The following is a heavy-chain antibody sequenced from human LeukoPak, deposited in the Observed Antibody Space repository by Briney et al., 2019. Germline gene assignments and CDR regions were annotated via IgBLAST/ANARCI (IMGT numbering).Heavy chain of an antibody. CDR2: INPNSGGT. D-gene: IGHD1-20*01. V-gene: IGHV1-2*02. Sequence: ASVKVSFKASGYTFTGYYMHWVRQAPGQGLEWMGWINPNSGGTNYAQKFQGRVTMTRDTSISTAYMELSRLRSDDTAVYYCASEDNWNDVSYYFDYWGQGTLVTVSS. CDR3: ASEDNWNDVSYYFDY. CDR1: GYTFTGYY. J-gene: IGHJ4*02.